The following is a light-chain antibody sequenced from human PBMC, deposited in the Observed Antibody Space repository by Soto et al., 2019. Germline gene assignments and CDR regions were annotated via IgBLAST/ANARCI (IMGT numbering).Light chain of an antibody. V-gene: IGLV4-69*01. CDR1: SGHSSDA. J-gene: IGLJ2*01. CDR3: QTWGTGIQV. Sequence: QPVVTQSPSASASLGASVNLTCTLSSGHSSDAIAWHQQQPEKGPRFLMKLNSDGSHTKGDGIPGRFSGSSSGAERYLTISSLQSEDEADYYCQTWGTGIQVFGGGTKVTVL. CDR2: LNSDGSH.